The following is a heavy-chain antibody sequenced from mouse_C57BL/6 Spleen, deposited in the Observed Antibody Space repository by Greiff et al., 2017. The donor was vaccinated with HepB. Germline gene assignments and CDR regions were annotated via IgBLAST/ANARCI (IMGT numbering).Heavy chain of an antibody. V-gene: IGHV1-55*01. J-gene: IGHJ2*01. Sequence: QVQLQQPGAELVKPGASVKMSCKASGYTFTSYWITWVKQRPGQGLEWIGDIYPGSGSTNYNEKFKSKATVTVDTSSSTAYMQLSSLTSEDSAVYYCARRFLDSSGPHFDYWGQGTTLTVSS. CDR2: IYPGSGST. D-gene: IGHD3-2*02. CDR3: ARRFLDSSGPHFDY. CDR1: GYTFTSYW.